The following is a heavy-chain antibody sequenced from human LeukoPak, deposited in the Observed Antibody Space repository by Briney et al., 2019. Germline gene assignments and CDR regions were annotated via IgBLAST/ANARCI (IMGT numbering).Heavy chain of an antibody. Sequence: PSETLPLTCAVYLGFFSDYYWSGMRQPPAKGVDWIGEINHSVSTNYEPSLKSRVPISVDTSKNQFSLKLSSVTAADTAVYYCARGRRWSYSFDYWGQGTLVTVSS. V-gene: IGHV4-34*01. CDR3: ARGRRWSYSFDY. CDR1: LGFFSDYY. D-gene: IGHD1-26*01. J-gene: IGHJ4*02. CDR2: INHSVST.